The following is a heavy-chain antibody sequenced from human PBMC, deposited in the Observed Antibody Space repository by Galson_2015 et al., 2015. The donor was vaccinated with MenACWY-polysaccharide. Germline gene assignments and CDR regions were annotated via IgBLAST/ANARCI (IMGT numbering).Heavy chain of an antibody. CDR2: IIWNSGSI. V-gene: IGHV3-9*01. J-gene: IGHJ4*02. CDR1: GFTFDDYA. D-gene: IGHD4-17*01. CDR3: AKDYGDFGPDF. Sequence: SLRLSCAASGFTFDDYAMHWVRQAPGKGLEWVSHIIWNSGSIGYADSVQGRFTISRDNAKNALYLQMNSLRGEDTAFYYCAKDYGDFGPDFWGQGTLVTVSS.